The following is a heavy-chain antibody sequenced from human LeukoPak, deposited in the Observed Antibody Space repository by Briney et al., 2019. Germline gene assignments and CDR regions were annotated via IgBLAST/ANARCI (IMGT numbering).Heavy chain of an antibody. V-gene: IGHV4-34*01. D-gene: IGHD1-26*01. CDR2: INHGGST. Sequence: SETLSLTCAVYGGSFSGYYWSWIRQPPGKGLEWIGEINHGGSTSYNPSLKSRVTISVDMSKNQFSLNLSSVTAADTAMYYCARGHAMVGADDYFDYWGQGALVTVSS. CDR1: GGSFSGYY. J-gene: IGHJ4*02. CDR3: ARGHAMVGADDYFDY.